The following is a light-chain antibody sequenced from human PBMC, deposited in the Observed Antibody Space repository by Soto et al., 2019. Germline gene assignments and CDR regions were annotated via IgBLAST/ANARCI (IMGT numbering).Light chain of an antibody. Sequence: EIVLTQSPATLSLSPGERATLYCRDSQSVSSYLAWYQQKPGQAPRLLIYDASNRATGIPARFSGSGSGTDFTLTISSLEPEDFAVYYCQQRSNWPPEITFGQGTRLEIK. J-gene: IGKJ5*01. CDR1: QSVSSY. CDR3: QQRSNWPPEIT. V-gene: IGKV3-11*01. CDR2: DAS.